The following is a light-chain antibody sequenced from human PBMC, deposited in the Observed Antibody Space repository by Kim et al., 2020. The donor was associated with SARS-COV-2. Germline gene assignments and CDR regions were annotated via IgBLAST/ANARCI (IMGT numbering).Light chain of an antibody. CDR2: QGS. V-gene: IGLV3-1*01. Sequence: SVSPGQNGSIHWPGDKLGDKNGCWDQQEPGQSPVLVIYQGSKPPSGIPERFSGSNSGNTATLTISGTQAMDEADYYCQAWDSSTVVFGGGTQLTVL. J-gene: IGLJ2*01. CDR1: KLGDKN. CDR3: QAWDSSTVV.